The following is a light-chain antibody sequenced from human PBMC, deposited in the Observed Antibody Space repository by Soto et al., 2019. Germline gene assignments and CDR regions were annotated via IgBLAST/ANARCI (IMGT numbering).Light chain of an antibody. J-gene: IGLJ1*01. CDR1: SSDVGAYDY. V-gene: IGLV2-8*01. Sequence: QSALTQPPSASGSPGQSVTISCTGTSSDVGAYDYVSWYQQHPGKAPKLMIYEINKRPSGVPDRFSGSKSGNTASLTVSGLQAEDEADYYCSSFAGSNNFPYVFGTGTKVIVL. CDR3: SSFAGSNNFPYV. CDR2: EIN.